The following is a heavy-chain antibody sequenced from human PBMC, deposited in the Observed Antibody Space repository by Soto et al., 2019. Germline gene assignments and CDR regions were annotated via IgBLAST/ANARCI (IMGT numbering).Heavy chain of an antibody. CDR1: GYTFTSYY. Sequence: ASVKVSCKASGYTFTSYYMDWVRQAPGQGLEWMGRISASNGSTSYAQKLQGRVTMTTDTSTSTAYMELRSLRSDDTAVYYCARSKVVVAANAAFDIWGQGTMVTVSS. J-gene: IGHJ3*02. CDR2: ISASNGST. CDR3: ARSKVVVAANAAFDI. V-gene: IGHV1-46*01. D-gene: IGHD3-22*01.